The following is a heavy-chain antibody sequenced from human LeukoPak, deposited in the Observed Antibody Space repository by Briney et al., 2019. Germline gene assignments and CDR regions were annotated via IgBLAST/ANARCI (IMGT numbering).Heavy chain of an antibody. D-gene: IGHD3-3*01. V-gene: IGHV3-74*01. Sequence: GGSLTLSCAASGFTFSSYWMHWVRQAPGKGLVWVSRINENGRTTIYADSVKGRFTISRDNAKNTVYLQMTSLRAEDTAIYYCARDLTMLGTPGDDFDYWGQGSLVTVSS. CDR3: ARDLTMLGTPGDDFDY. CDR2: INENGRTT. J-gene: IGHJ4*02. CDR1: GFTFSSYW.